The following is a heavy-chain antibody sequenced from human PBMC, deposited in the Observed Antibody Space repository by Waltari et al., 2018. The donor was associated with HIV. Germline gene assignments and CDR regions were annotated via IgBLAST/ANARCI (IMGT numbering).Heavy chain of an antibody. Sequence: ETLSLTCNVSGDSITNFYWSWIRLSPEKALEWIGYIKDSGSTNYNPSLRSRVTLSRDVSRNQYSLTMTSVTAADTAVYYCARHLSVRAVFDYWGQGTLVAVSS. CDR2: IKDSGST. D-gene: IGHD1-1*01. CDR1: GDSITNFY. V-gene: IGHV4-59*08. CDR3: ARHLSVRAVFDY. J-gene: IGHJ4*02.